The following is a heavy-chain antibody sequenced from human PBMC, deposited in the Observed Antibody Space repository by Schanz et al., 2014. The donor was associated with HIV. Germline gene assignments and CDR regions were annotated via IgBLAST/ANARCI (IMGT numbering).Heavy chain of an antibody. Sequence: VQLVESGGGVVQPGRSLRLSCAASGFTFSTYAMHWVRQAPGKGLEWMANIKQDGSEKDYVDSVKGRFTISRDNAKNSLYLQMNSLRAEDTAVYYCARGRLIGNSGYPYFDFWGQGTQVTVSS. V-gene: IGHV3-7*01. D-gene: IGHD3-10*01. CDR2: IKQDGSEK. CDR3: ARGRLIGNSGYPYFDF. CDR1: GFTFSTYA. J-gene: IGHJ4*02.